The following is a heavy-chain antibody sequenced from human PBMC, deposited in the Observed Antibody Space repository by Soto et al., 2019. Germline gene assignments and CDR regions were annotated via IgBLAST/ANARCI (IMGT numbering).Heavy chain of an antibody. Sequence: PVGSLRLSCAASGFTFSSYAMSWVRQAPGKGLEWVSAISGSGGSTYYADSVKGRFTISRDNSKNTLYLQMNSLRAEDTAVYYCAKDSELRRTYDAFDIWGQGTMVTVSS. CDR2: ISGSGGST. J-gene: IGHJ3*02. D-gene: IGHD1-7*01. CDR1: GFTFSSYA. CDR3: AKDSELRRTYDAFDI. V-gene: IGHV3-23*01.